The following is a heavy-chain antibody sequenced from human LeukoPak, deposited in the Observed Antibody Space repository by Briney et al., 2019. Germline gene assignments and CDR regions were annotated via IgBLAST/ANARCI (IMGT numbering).Heavy chain of an antibody. J-gene: IGHJ4*02. Sequence: SETLSLTCTVSGGSISSSSYYWGWIRQPPGRGLEWIGSIYYSGSTFYTPSLKSRVTISVGTSKNQFSLKLSSVTAADTAVYYCARFREHLRRMRGYVEYYFDYWGQGTLVTVSS. V-gene: IGHV4-39*01. CDR1: GGSISSSSYY. D-gene: IGHD3-3*01. CDR3: ARFREHLRRMRGYVEYYFDY. CDR2: IYYSGST.